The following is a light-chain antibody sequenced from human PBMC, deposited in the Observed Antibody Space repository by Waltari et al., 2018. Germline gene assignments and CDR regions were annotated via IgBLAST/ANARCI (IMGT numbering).Light chain of an antibody. V-gene: IGLV1-47*01. CDR2: RIT. Sequence: QSVLTQPPSASGTPGQRVPISCSGRSPHTGNNYVFWYQHPPGMAPKLLISRITLRPSGVPDRISDSKSGTSASLAISGLRSEEEADYYCTAWDDSLSGWVFGGGTKVTVL. CDR3: TAWDDSLSGWV. J-gene: IGLJ3*02. CDR1: SPHTGNNY.